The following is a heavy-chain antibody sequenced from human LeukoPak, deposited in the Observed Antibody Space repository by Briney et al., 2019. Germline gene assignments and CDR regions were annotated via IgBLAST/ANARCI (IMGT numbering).Heavy chain of an antibody. CDR1: GFTFSSYG. CDR3: AKETNGDYRQYYFDY. D-gene: IGHD4-17*01. V-gene: IGHV3-30*18. Sequence: GGSLRLSCAASGFTFSSYGMHWVRQAPGKGLEGVAVISYDGSNKYYADSVKGRFTISRGNSKNTLYLQMNSLRAEDTAVYYCAKETNGDYRQYYFDYWGQGTLVTVSS. CDR2: ISYDGSNK. J-gene: IGHJ4*02.